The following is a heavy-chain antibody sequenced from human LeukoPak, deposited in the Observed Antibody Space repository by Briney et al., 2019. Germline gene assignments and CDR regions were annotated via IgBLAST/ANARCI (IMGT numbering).Heavy chain of an antibody. D-gene: IGHD6-19*01. V-gene: IGHV3-48*02. J-gene: IGHJ4*02. CDR1: GFSFSMYA. CDR2: ISSSSSTI. CDR3: ARGEVSGYSSGWYPFDY. Sequence: GGSLRLSCEASGFSFSMYAMNWVRQAPGKGLEWVSYISSSSSTIYYADSVKGRFTISRDNAKNSLYLQMNSLRDEDTAVYYCARGEVSGYSSGWYPFDYWGQGTLVTVSS.